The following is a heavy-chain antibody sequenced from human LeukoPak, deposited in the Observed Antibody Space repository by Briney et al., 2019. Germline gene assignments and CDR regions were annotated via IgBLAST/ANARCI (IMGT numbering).Heavy chain of an antibody. V-gene: IGHV3-23*01. J-gene: IGHJ4*02. Sequence: PGGSLRLSCAASGFTFSSYAMSWVRQAPGKGLEWVSAISGSGGSTYYADSVKGRFTISRDNSKNTLYLQMNSLRAEDTAVYYCAKARIMITFGGVFSWGQGTLVTVSS. CDR1: GFTFSSYA. CDR3: AKARIMITFGGVFS. D-gene: IGHD3-16*01. CDR2: ISGSGGST.